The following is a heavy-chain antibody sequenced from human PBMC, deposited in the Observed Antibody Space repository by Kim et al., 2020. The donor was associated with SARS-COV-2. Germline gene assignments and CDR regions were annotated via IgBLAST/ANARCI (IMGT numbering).Heavy chain of an antibody. D-gene: IGHD3-10*01. Sequence: YSQKFQGRVTITRDTSASTAYMELSSLRSEDTAVYYCARGYYGSGSYYNYWGQGTLVTVSS. CDR3: ARGYYGSGSYYNY. V-gene: IGHV1-3*01. J-gene: IGHJ4*02.